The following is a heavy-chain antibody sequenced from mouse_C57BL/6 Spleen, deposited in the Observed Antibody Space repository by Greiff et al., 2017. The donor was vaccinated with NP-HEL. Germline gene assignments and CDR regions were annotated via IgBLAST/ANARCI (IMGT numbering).Heavy chain of an antibody. CDR1: GYSFTGYF. CDR3: ARPPPRAYYYGSSYGYCDV. D-gene: IGHD1-1*01. V-gene: IGHV1-20*01. CDR2: INPYNGDT. J-gene: IGHJ1*03. Sequence: EVQLQQSGPELVKPGDSVKISCKASGYSFTGYFMNWVMQSHGKSLEWIGRINPYNGDTFYNQKFKGKATLTVDKSSSTAYMELRSLTSEDSAVYYCARPPPRAYYYGSSYGYCDVGGTGTTVTVSS.